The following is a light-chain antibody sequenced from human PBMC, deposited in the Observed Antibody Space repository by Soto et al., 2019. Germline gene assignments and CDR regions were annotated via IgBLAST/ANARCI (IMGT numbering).Light chain of an antibody. Sequence: QSALTQPASASGSPGQSITISCTGTSSDVGGYNYVSWYQQHPGKAPKFMIYDVSNRPSGVSNRFSGSKSGNTASLTISGLQAEDEADYYCCSYTTSNTRQIVFGTGTKVTVL. J-gene: IGLJ1*01. CDR3: CSYTTSNTRQIV. V-gene: IGLV2-14*01. CDR1: SSDVGGYNY. CDR2: DVS.